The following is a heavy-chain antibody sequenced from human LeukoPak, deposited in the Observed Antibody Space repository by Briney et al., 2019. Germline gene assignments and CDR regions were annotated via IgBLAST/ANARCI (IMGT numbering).Heavy chain of an antibody. D-gene: IGHD2-15*01. J-gene: IGHJ6*02. Sequence: ASVKVSCKASGYTFTSYDINWVRQATGQGLEWMGWMNPNSGNTGYAQKFQGRVTMTRNTSISTAYMELSSPRSEDTAVYYCARGFVAGTFYGMDVWGQGTTVTVSS. CDR2: MNPNSGNT. V-gene: IGHV1-8*01. CDR3: ARGFVAGTFYGMDV. CDR1: GYTFTSYD.